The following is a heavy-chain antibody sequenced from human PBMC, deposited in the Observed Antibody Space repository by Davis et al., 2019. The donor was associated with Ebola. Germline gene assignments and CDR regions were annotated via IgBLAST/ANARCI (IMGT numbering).Heavy chain of an antibody. J-gene: IGHJ3*02. Sequence: GGSLRLSCAASGFTFSSYEMNWVRQAPGKGLEWVSYISSSGTTIYYADSAKGRFTISRDNAKNSLYLQMNSLRAEDTAVYYCARDEAAVLGAFDIWGQGTMVTVSS. D-gene: IGHD6-13*01. V-gene: IGHV3-48*03. CDR2: ISSSGTTI. CDR1: GFTFSSYE. CDR3: ARDEAAVLGAFDI.